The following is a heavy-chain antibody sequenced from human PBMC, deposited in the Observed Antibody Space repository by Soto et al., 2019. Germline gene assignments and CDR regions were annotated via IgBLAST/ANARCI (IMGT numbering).Heavy chain of an antibody. CDR2: IYYSGST. J-gene: IGHJ3*01. CDR1: GGSISSGGYY. Sequence: PSETLSLTCTVSGGSISSGGYYWSWIRQHPGKGLEWIGYIYYSGSTYYNPPLKSRVTISVDTSKNQFSLKLSSVTAADTAVYYCARSYLDYYASSSPMIFDLWREAIMVTV. D-gene: IGHD3-10*01. V-gene: IGHV4-31*03. CDR3: ARSYLDYYASSSPMIFDL.